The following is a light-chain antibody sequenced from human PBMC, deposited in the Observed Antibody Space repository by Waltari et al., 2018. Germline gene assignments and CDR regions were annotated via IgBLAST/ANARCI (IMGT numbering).Light chain of an antibody. V-gene: IGKV1-39*01. Sequence: DIQMTQSPSPLSASVGDIVTISCRASQSISGSLNWYQQKPGKAPHLLIYRASNLNTGVPSRFSGRGSGTDFTRTITSLQPEDFAVYFCQQSFNAPWTFGQGTKVEIK. CDR1: QSISGS. CDR2: RAS. CDR3: QQSFNAPWT. J-gene: IGKJ1*01.